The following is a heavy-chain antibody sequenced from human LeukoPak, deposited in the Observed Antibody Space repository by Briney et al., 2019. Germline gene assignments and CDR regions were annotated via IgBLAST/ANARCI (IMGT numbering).Heavy chain of an antibody. Sequence: SETLSLTCTVSGGSISSSSYYWGWIRQPPGKGLGWIESIYYSGSTYYNPSLKSRVTISVDTSKNQFSLKLNSVTAADTAVYFCARHPRPELGYMDVWGKGTTVTVSS. J-gene: IGHJ6*03. D-gene: IGHD6-6*01. CDR1: GGSISSSSYY. CDR3: ARHPRPELGYMDV. V-gene: IGHV4-39*01. CDR2: IYYSGST.